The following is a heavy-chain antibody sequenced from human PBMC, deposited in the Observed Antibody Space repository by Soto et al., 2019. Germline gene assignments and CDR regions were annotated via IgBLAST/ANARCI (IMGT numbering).Heavy chain of an antibody. D-gene: IGHD4-4*01. CDR3: AGRPSNYVSWWFGP. CDR1: GGSFSGYY. J-gene: IGHJ5*02. V-gene: IGHV4-34*01. CDR2: INHSGST. Sequence: SETLSLTCAVYGGSFSGYYWSWIRQPPGKGLEWIGEINHSGSTNYNPSLKSRVTISVDTSKNQFSLKLSSVTAADTAVYYCAGRPSNYVSWWFGPWGQGTLVTDSS.